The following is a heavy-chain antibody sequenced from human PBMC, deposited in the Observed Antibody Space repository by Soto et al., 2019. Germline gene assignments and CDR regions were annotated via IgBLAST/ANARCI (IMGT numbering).Heavy chain of an antibody. V-gene: IGHV3-74*01. CDR2: INSDGSSI. D-gene: IGHD1-20*01. CDR3: AKDWYHTIDS. CDR1: GFDFSNTW. J-gene: IGHJ4*02. Sequence: PGGSLRLSCATSGFDFSNTWIHWVRQVPGQGLVWVSRINSDGSSIIYADSVKGRFTLSRDSAKNTVHLQMSSLRVEDTAVYYCAKDWYHTIDSWGQGIPVTVSS.